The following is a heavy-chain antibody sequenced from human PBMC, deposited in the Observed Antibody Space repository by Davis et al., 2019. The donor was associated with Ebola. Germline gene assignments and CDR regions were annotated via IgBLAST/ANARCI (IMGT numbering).Heavy chain of an antibody. D-gene: IGHD5-18*01. V-gene: IGHV3-23*01. CDR3: ATTRAGYSYASGGSFDY. CDR1: GFIFSSYG. Sequence: PGGSLRLSCAASGFIFSSYGMSWVRQAPGKGLEWVSTISGSGDSTYYADSVKGRFTISRDKSKNTLYLQMNSLRAEDTAVYYCATTRAGYSYASGGSFDYWGQGTLVTVSS. CDR2: ISGSGDST. J-gene: IGHJ4*02.